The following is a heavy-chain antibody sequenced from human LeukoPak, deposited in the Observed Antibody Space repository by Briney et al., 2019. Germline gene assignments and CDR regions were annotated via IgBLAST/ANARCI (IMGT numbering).Heavy chain of an antibody. CDR1: GYTFTGYY. CDR3: ARSHYMYYFDY. D-gene: IGHD3-10*01. J-gene: IGHJ4*02. CDR2: INPNSGGT. V-gene: IGHV1-2*02. Sequence: GASVKVSCKASGYTFTGYYMHWVRQAPGQGLEWMGWINPNSGGTYYAQKLQGRVTMTTDTSTSTAYMELRSLRSDDTAVYYCARSHYMYYFDYWGQGTLVTVSS.